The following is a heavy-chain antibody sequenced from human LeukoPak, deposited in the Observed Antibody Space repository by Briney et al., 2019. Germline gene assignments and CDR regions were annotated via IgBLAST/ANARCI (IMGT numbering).Heavy chain of an antibody. J-gene: IGHJ3*02. V-gene: IGHV4-30-2*01. Sequence: SETLSLTCTVSGGSISSGGYYWSWIRQPPGKGLEWIGYIYHSGSTYYNPSLKSRVTISVDRSKNQFSLKLSSVTAADTAVYYCARPSGGDFWSAPDAFDIWGQGTMVTVSS. D-gene: IGHD3-3*01. CDR2: IYHSGST. CDR1: GGSISSGGYY. CDR3: ARPSGGDFWSAPDAFDI.